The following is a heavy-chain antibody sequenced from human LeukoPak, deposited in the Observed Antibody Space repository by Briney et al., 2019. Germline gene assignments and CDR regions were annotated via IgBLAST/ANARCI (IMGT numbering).Heavy chain of an antibody. CDR1: GYTFTNYG. CDR2: ISAYNGNT. J-gene: IGHJ4*02. V-gene: IGHV1-18*01. Sequence: ASVKVSCKASGYTFTNYGINWVRQAPGQGLEWMGWISAYNGNTNYAQKVQGRVTMTTDTSTSTAYVELRSLRPDDTAVYYCARGPSSVATRQDYWGQGTLVTVSS. CDR3: ARGPSSVATRQDY. D-gene: IGHD6-6*01.